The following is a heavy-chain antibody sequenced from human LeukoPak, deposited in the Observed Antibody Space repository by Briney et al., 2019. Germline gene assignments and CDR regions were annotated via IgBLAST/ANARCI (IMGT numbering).Heavy chain of an antibody. V-gene: IGHV1-24*01. D-gene: IGHD5-12*01. J-gene: IGHJ3*02. Sequence: ASVKVSCKVSGYTLTELSMHWVRQAPGKGLEWMGGSDPEDGETIYAQKFQGRVTMTEDTSTDTAYMELSSLRSEDTAVYYCATAVDIVATKRRAAFDIWGQGTMVTVSS. CDR1: GYTLTELS. CDR3: ATAVDIVATKRRAAFDI. CDR2: SDPEDGET.